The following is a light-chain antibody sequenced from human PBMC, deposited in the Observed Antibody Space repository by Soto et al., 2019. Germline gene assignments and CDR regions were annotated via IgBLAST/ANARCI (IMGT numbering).Light chain of an antibody. J-gene: IGKJ1*01. CDR3: QQYFNWPLTWI. CDR1: QSIRTN. Sequence: EIVLTQSPATLSVSAGETVTLSCRASQSIRTNVAWYQQIPGQSPRLLVYGASTRATGVPARFSGSGSGVEFTLTISSLQSEDSAFYYCQQYFNWPLTWIFGPGTKVDIK. CDR2: GAS. V-gene: IGKV3-15*01.